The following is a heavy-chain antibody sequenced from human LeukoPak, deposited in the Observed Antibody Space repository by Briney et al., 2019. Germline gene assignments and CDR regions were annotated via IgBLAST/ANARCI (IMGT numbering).Heavy chain of an antibody. D-gene: IGHD2-15*01. J-gene: IGHJ4*02. CDR2: IYTSGST. CDR1: GGSISSGSYY. CDR3: ARTWWQARGSYFDY. V-gene: IGHV4-61*02. Sequence: SQTLSLTCTVSGGSISSGSYYWSWIRQPAGKGLEWIGRIYTSGSTNYNPSLKSRVTISVDTSKNQFSLKLSSVTAADTAVYYCARTWWQARGSYFDYWGQGTLVTVSS.